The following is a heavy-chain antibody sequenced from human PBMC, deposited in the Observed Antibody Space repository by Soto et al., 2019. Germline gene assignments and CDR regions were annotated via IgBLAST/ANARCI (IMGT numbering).Heavy chain of an antibody. CDR2: ISYDGSNK. V-gene: IGHV3-30-3*01. D-gene: IGHD6-13*01. CDR1: GYR. CDR3: VRSRTGYYYYGMDV. Sequence: GYRRHSVRQTPGKGLEWVAVISYDGSNKYYADSVKGRFTISRDNSKNTLYLQMNSLRAEDTAVYYCVRSRTGYYYYGMDVWGQGTTVTVSS. J-gene: IGHJ6*02.